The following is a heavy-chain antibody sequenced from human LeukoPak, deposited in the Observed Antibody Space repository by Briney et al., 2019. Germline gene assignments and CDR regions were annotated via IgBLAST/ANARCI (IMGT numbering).Heavy chain of an antibody. J-gene: IGHJ5*02. D-gene: IGHD1-26*01. CDR2: ISAYNGNT. V-gene: IGHV1-18*04. Sequence: ASVKVSCKASGYTFTGYYMHWVRQAPGQGLEWMGWISAYNGNTNYAQKLQGRVTMTTDTSTSTAYMELRSLRSDDTAVYYCARWELPFQNWFDPWGQGTLVTVSS. CDR3: ARWELPFQNWFDP. CDR1: GYTFTGYY.